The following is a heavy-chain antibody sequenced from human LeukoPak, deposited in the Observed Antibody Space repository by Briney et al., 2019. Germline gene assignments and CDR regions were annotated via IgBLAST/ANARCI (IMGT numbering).Heavy chain of an antibody. V-gene: IGHV3-30*02. CDR1: GFTFSSCG. Sequence: GGSLRLSCAASGFTFSSCGMHWVRQAPGKGLEWVAFIRYDGSNKYYADSVKGRFTISRDNSKNTLYLQMNSLRAEDTAVYYCAKDAGHSSSWSPDYYYYYMDVWGKGTTVTVSS. D-gene: IGHD6-13*01. CDR2: IRYDGSNK. CDR3: AKDAGHSSSWSPDYYYYYMDV. J-gene: IGHJ6*03.